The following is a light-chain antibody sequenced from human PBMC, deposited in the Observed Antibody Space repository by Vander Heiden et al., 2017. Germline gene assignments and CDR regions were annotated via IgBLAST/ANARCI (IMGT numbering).Light chain of an antibody. CDR2: GND. V-gene: IGLV1-40*01. Sequence: QPLLTQPPSLSAAPAHTVTFSCTGTSANIGAGYDVHWYRQLPRTAAKALTFGNDNRSLRVPGRFAATKSSTYALITIGVLQADDDAYYCCPSYDNGLNVVFGGGTKLTVL. CDR1: SANIGAGYD. J-gene: IGLJ3*02. CDR3: PSYDNGLNVV.